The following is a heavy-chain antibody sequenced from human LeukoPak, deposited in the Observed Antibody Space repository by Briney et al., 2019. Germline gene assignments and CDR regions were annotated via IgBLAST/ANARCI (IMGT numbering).Heavy chain of an antibody. D-gene: IGHD4-23*01. CDR1: GLTFSSYW. CDR2: INSDGSST. J-gene: IGHJ3*02. V-gene: IGHV3-74*01. Sequence: PGGSLRLSCAASGLTFSSYWMHWVRQAPGKGLVWVSRINSDGSSTSYADSVKGRFTISRDNAKNTLYLQMNSLRAEDTAVYYCARDLAKTTVVTSDAFDIWGQGTMVTVSS. CDR3: ARDLAKTTVVTSDAFDI.